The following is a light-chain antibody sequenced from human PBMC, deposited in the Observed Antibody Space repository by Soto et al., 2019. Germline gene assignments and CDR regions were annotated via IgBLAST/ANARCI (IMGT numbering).Light chain of an antibody. Sequence: QSALTQPPSASGSPGQSVTISCTGTSSDVGGYNYVSWYQQHPGKVPKLMFYEVNKRPSGVPDRFSGSKSGNTASLTVSGLQAEDEADYYCTSYAGGNNVFGTGTKVTVL. CDR3: TSYAGGNNV. J-gene: IGLJ1*01. V-gene: IGLV2-8*01. CDR1: SSDVGGYNY. CDR2: EVN.